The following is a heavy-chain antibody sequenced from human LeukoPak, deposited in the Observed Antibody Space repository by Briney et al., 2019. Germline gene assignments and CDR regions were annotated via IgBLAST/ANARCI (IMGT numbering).Heavy chain of an antibody. CDR1: GFTFSSYA. J-gene: IGHJ5*02. CDR2: ISGSGGST. CDR3: AKDKNYYDSSGCPLFDP. Sequence: GGSLRLSCAASGFTFSSYAMSWVRQAPGKGLEWVSAISGSGGSTYYADSVKGRFTISRDNSKNTLYLQMNSLRAEDTAVYYCAKDKNYYDSSGCPLFDPWGQGTLVTVSS. D-gene: IGHD3-22*01. V-gene: IGHV3-23*01.